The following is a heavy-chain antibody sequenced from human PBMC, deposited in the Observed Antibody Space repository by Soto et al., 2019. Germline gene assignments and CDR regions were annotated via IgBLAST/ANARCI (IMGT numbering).Heavy chain of an antibody. CDR2: IVVGSGNT. V-gene: IGHV1-58*01. J-gene: IGHJ6*02. CDR1: GCTFTSSS. Sequence: VKVSFKASGCTFTSSSVQWVRQARGQRLECIGWIVVGSGNTNYAQKFQERVTITRDVSTSTAYMELSSLRSEDTAVYYCAAADFREGYYYYYGMDVWGQGTTVTVSS. CDR3: AAADFREGYYYYYGMDV.